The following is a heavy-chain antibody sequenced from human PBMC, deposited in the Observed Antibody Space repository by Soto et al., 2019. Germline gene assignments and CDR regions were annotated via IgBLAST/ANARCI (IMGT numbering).Heavy chain of an antibody. D-gene: IGHD2-15*01. J-gene: IGHJ4*02. CDR3: ARAPSPATVVDY. V-gene: IGHV4-59*01. CDR1: GGSISSYY. CDR2: IYYSGST. Sequence: SETLSLTCTVSGGSISSYYWSWIRQPPGKGLEWIGYIYYSGSTNYNPSLKSRVTISVDTSKNQFSLKLSSVTAADTAVYYCARAPSPATVVDYWGQGTLVTVSS.